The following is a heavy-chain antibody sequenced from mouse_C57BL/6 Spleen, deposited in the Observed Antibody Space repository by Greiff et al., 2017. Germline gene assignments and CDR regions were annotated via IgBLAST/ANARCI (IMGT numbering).Heavy chain of an antibody. D-gene: IGHD1-1*01. CDR1: GYTFTSYG. V-gene: IGHV1-81*01. CDR2: IYPRSGNT. CDR3: AREGYGSSYKFAY. J-gene: IGHJ3*01. Sequence: QVQLKESGAELARPGASVKLSCKASGYTFTSYGISWVKQRTGQGLEWIGEIYPRSGNTDYNEKFKGKATLTADKSSSTADMELRSLTSEDSAVYFCAREGYGSSYKFAYWGQGTLVTVSA.